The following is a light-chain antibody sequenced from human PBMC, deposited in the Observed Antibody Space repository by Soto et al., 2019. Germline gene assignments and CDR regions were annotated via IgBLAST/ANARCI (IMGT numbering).Light chain of an antibody. Sequence: EIVLTHSPGTLSLSPGERATLFCRASQSVSSSYLAWYQQKPGQAPRLLIYGASSRATGIPDRFSGSGSGTDFTLTISRLEPEDFAVYYCQQYGSSPPVTFGGGTKVDIK. V-gene: IGKV3-20*01. CDR3: QQYGSSPPVT. CDR1: QSVSSSY. CDR2: GAS. J-gene: IGKJ4*01.